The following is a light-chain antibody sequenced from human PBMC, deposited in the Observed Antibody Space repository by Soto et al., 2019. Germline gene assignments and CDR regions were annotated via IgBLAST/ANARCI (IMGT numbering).Light chain of an antibody. CDR3: SSYADTNNLV. CDR2: AVS. J-gene: IGLJ2*01. CDR1: SSDVGAYKY. V-gene: IGLV2-8*01. Sequence: QSALTQPPSASGSPGQSVTISCTGTSSDVGAYKYVSWYQQHPGKAPKLMIYAVSERPSGVPDRFSGSKSGNTASLTVSGLQAEDEADYYRSSYADTNNLVFGGGTKLTVL.